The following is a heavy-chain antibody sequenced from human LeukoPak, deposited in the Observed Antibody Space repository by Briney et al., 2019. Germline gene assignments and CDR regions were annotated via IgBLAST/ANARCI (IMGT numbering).Heavy chain of an antibody. CDR1: GFTFSSYG. Sequence: GGSLRLSCAASGFTFSSYGMSWVRQAPGKGLEWVSAISGSGGSTYYADSVKGRFTISRDNSKNTLYLQMNSLRAEDTAVYYCARDSVRGFGLAFDIWGQGTMVTVSS. CDR2: ISGSGGST. V-gene: IGHV3-23*01. D-gene: IGHD3-10*01. J-gene: IGHJ3*02. CDR3: ARDSVRGFGLAFDI.